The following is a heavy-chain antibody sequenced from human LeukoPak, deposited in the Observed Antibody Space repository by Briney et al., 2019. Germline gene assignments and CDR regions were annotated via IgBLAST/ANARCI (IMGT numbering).Heavy chain of an antibody. D-gene: IGHD2-15*01. CDR1: GYTFTNYG. V-gene: IGHV1-18*01. CDR2: ISAYNGNA. Sequence: ASVKVSCKASGYTFTNYGISWVRQAPGQGLEWMGWISAYNGNADYARRFQGRVTMTTDTSTSTAYMELRSLRSDDTAVYYCARAGGYCGRISCPYYFDYWGQGSLVAVSS. J-gene: IGHJ4*02. CDR3: ARAGGYCGRISCPYYFDY.